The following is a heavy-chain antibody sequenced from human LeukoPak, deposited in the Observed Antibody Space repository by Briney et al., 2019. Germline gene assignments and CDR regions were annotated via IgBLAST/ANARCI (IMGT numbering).Heavy chain of an antibody. CDR1: GYTFTGYY. V-gene: IGHV1-46*01. Sequence: ASVKVSCKASGYTFTGYYMHWVRQAPGQGLEWMGWINPSGGSASYAQKFEGRVTMTRDTSTSTVYMELSSLRAEDTAVYYCARDSKTSSLADPWGQGTLVTVSS. CDR2: INPSGGSA. CDR3: ARDSKTSSLADP. J-gene: IGHJ5*02. D-gene: IGHD2-2*01.